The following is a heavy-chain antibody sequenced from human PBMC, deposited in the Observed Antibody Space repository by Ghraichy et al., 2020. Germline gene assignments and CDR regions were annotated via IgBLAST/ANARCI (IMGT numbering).Heavy chain of an antibody. D-gene: IGHD2-2*01. J-gene: IGHJ4*02. CDR2: ISSSSSYI. V-gene: IGHV3-21*01. Sequence: GGSLRLSCAASGFTFSSYSMNWVRQAPGKGLEWVSSISSSSSYIYYADSVKGRFTISRDNAKNSLYLQMNSLRAEDTAVYYCARSYIVVVPAARGFDYWGQGTLVTVSS. CDR1: GFTFSSYS. CDR3: ARSYIVVVPAARGFDY.